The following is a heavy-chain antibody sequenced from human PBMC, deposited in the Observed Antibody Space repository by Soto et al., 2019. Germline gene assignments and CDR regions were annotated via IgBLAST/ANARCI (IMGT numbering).Heavy chain of an antibody. CDR3: ARTPRTTVTGRGNWFDP. V-gene: IGHV4-31*01. Sequence: QVQLQEWGPGLVKPSQTLSLTCTVSGGSISSGGYYWSWIRQHPGKGLEWIGYIYYSGSTYYNPSLKSPVTISVDTSKNQFSRKLSSVTAADTAVYYCARTPRTTVTGRGNWFDPWGQGTLVTVSS. CDR1: GGSISSGGYY. D-gene: IGHD4-17*01. J-gene: IGHJ5*02. CDR2: IYYSGST.